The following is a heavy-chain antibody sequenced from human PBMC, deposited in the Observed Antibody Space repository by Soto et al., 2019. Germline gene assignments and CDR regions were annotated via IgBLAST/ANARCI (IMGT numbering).Heavy chain of an antibody. CDR3: ARGYYDILTCPDRGDNWFDP. J-gene: IGHJ5*02. D-gene: IGHD3-9*01. CDR1: GFTFSSYG. Sequence: QVQLVESGGGVVQPGRSLRLSCAASGFTFSSYGMHWVRQAPGKGLEWVAVIWYDGSNKYYADSVKGRFTISRDNSKNTLYLQLNSLRAEDTALYYGARGYYDILTCPDRGDNWFDPWGQGTLVTVSS. V-gene: IGHV3-33*01. CDR2: IWYDGSNK.